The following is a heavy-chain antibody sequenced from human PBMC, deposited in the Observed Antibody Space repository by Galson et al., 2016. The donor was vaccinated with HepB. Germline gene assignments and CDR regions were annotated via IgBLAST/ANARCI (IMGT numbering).Heavy chain of an antibody. CDR1: GFTFSDFY. V-gene: IGHV3-11*06. Sequence: SLRLSCAASGFTFSDFYMSWIRQAPGKGLEWVSYISGGSHYTNYAGSMKGRLTISRDNARNSLYLQITSLRAEDTAVYYCARIDIMGDAFDIWGLGTMVTVSS. D-gene: IGHD1-26*01. CDR3: ARIDIMGDAFDI. CDR2: ISGGSHYT. J-gene: IGHJ3*02.